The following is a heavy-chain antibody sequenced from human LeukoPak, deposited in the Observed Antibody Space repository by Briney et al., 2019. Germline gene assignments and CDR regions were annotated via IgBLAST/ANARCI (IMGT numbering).Heavy chain of an antibody. CDR3: AKDDYDYGDYPFDY. Sequence: GGSLRLSCAASGFAFSSYAMSWVRQAPGKGLEWVSAISGSGGSTYYADSVKGRFTISRDNSKNTLYLQMNSLRAEDTAVYYCAKDDYDYGDYPFDYWGQGTLVTVSS. J-gene: IGHJ4*02. V-gene: IGHV3-23*01. D-gene: IGHD4-17*01. CDR1: GFAFSSYA. CDR2: ISGSGGST.